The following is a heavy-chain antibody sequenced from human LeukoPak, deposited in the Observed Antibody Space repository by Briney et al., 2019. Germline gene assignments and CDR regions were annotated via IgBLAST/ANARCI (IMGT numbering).Heavy chain of an antibody. D-gene: IGHD2-2*01. V-gene: IGHV4-38-2*02. CDR2: ISHMGNT. Sequence: PSETLSLTCTVSGYSISSGYYWGWIRQPPGQGLEWIGSISHMGNTYYNPSLKSRVTISVDTSKNQFSLKLTSVTAADTAVYYCATHYRLLSFDSWGQGILVTVSS. CDR3: ATHYRLLSFDS. J-gene: IGHJ4*02. CDR1: GYSISSGYY.